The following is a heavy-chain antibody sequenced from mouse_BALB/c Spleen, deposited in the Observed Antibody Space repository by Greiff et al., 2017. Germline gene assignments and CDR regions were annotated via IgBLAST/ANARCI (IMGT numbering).Heavy chain of an antibody. CDR1: GYTFNSYW. Sequence: VQLQQPGAELVRPGASVKLSCKASGYTFNSYWIDWVKQRPGQGLEWIGNIYPSDSYTNYNQKFKDKATLTVDKSSSTAYMQLSSPTSEDSAVYYCTRTTVPRDFDYWGQGTTLTVSS. D-gene: IGHD1-1*01. CDR2: IYPSDSYT. V-gene: IGHV1-69*02. CDR3: TRTTVPRDFDY. J-gene: IGHJ2*01.